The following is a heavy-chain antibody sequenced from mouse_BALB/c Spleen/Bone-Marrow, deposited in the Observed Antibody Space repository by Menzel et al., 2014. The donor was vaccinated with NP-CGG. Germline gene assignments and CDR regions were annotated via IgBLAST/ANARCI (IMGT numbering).Heavy chain of an antibody. CDR1: GLSLTSYG. CDR3: ARDRGPPY. D-gene: IGHD3-1*01. Sequence: VMLVESGPGLVAPSQSLSITCTFSGLSLTSYGVHWVRQPPGKGLEWLGVIWAGGSTNYNSALMSRLSISKDNSKSQVFLKMNNLQTYDTAMYYCARDRGPPYWGQGTLVTVSA. CDR2: IWAGGST. V-gene: IGHV2-9*02. J-gene: IGHJ3*01.